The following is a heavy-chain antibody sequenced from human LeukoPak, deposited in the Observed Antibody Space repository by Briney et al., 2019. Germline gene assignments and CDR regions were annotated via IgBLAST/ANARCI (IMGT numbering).Heavy chain of an antibody. Sequence: ASVKVSCKASGYTFTSYGISWVRQAPGQGLEWMGWISAYNGNTNYAQKLQGRVTMTTDTSTSTAYMELRSLRSDDTAVYYCARDRYSSSWYAEYFQHWGQGTLVTVSS. D-gene: IGHD6-13*01. CDR3: ARDRYSSSWYAEYFQH. CDR2: ISAYNGNT. J-gene: IGHJ1*01. V-gene: IGHV1-18*01. CDR1: GYTFTSYG.